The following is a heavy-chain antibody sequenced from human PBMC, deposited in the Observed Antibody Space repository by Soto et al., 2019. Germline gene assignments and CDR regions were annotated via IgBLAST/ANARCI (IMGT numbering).Heavy chain of an antibody. CDR2: IIPIFGTA. CDR1: GGTFSSYA. V-gene: IGHV1-69*12. Sequence: QVQLVQSGAEVKKPGSSVKVSCKASGGTFSSYAISWVRQAPGQGLEWMGGIIPIFGTANYAQKFQGRVTITADEATRTAYMELSRLRSEDPAVYYCASPTTVTTLGYGMDVWGQGTTVTVSS. CDR3: ASPTTVTTLGYGMDV. D-gene: IGHD4-17*01. J-gene: IGHJ6*02.